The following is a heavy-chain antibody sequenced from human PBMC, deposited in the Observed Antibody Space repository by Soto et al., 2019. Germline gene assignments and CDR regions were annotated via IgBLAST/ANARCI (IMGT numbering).Heavy chain of an antibody. CDR2: INPNNGAT. D-gene: IGHD1-1*01. CDR3: ASHDPGARFDP. J-gene: IGHJ5*02. Sequence: QVQLVQSGAEVKKPGASVKVSCKAPRYIFTAYFMHWVRQAPGQGLEWMGWINPNNGATHDGLSFQGRVTMTRDTSIRTAYMELSSLRSDDTAVYYCASHDPGARFDPWGQGTLVIVSS. CDR1: RYIFTAYF. V-gene: IGHV1-2*02.